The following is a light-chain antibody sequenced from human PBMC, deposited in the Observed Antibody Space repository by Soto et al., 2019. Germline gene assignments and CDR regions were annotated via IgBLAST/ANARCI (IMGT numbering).Light chain of an antibody. Sequence: EIVLTQSPDTLSLSPGERATLSCRASQSVGRNYLAWYQQKPGQAPRLLIHRISTRATGIPDRFSGSGFATDFTLTISRLEPEDFAVYYCQQYDNAPQTFGQGTRVEIK. CDR2: RIS. V-gene: IGKV3-20*01. CDR3: QQYDNAPQT. CDR1: QSVGRNY. J-gene: IGKJ1*01.